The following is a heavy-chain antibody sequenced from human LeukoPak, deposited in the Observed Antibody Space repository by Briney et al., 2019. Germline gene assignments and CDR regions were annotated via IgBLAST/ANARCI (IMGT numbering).Heavy chain of an antibody. D-gene: IGHD3-3*01. V-gene: IGHV4-30-4*08. CDR2: IYSTGST. CDR1: GGSFNSGDYY. CDR3: ARDKARGDFWSGDILNY. J-gene: IGHJ4*02. Sequence: PSQTLSLTFTVSGGSFNSGDYYWSWIRQPPGKGLEWIAYIYSTGSTYYNPSLKSPVIISVETSKNQFFLRLSSVTAADTAVYYCARDKARGDFWSGDILNYWGQGTLVTVSS.